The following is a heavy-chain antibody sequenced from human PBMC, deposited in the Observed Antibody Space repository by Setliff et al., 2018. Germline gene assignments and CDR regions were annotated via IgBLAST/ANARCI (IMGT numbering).Heavy chain of an antibody. CDR2: INPNTGGT. CDR1: DYTFIGYY. J-gene: IGHJ4*02. CDR3: ARLSASVVSPVDH. Sequence: ASVKVSCKTSDYTFIGYYVHWVRQAPGRGLEWMGWINPNTGGTNYAQKFQGRVTVTSDTSISTAYLTLTSLRSDDTAIYYCARLSASVVSPVDHWGQGTLVTVSS. V-gene: IGHV1-2*02.